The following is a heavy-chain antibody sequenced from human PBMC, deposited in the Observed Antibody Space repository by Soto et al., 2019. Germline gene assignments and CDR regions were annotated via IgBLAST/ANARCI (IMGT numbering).Heavy chain of an antibody. Sequence: PSETLSLTCAVSGGSFSGYYWIWIRQPPGKGPEWIGETNHRGITNYNPSLKSRVAISVDTSKNQFSLNLRSVTAADTAVYYCARCRPRYHYDSSGYPRLRRYYYYGMDVWDQGTTVTVSS. CDR2: TNHRGIT. D-gene: IGHD3-22*01. CDR1: GGSFSGYY. V-gene: IGHV4-34*01. J-gene: IGHJ6*02. CDR3: ARCRPRYHYDSSGYPRLRRYYYYGMDV.